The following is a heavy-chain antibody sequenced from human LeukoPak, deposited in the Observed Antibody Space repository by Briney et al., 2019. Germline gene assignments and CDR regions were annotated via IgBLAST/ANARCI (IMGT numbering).Heavy chain of an antibody. D-gene: IGHD5-24*01. CDR2: INPSDGST. Sequence: GASVKVSCKASGYTFTRYLMHWVRQAPGQGLEWMGIINPSDGSTNYPQKFQGRVTMTRDTSTSTVYMELSSLRSEDTAVYFCATGRDGYNSEYFQHWGQGTLVTVSS. J-gene: IGHJ1*01. CDR1: GYTFTRYL. V-gene: IGHV1-46*01. CDR3: ATGRDGYNSEYFQH.